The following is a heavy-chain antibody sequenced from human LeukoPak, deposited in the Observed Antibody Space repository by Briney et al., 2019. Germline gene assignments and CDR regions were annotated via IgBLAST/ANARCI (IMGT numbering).Heavy chain of an antibody. CDR1: GGTFISYA. Sequence: ASVKVSCKASGGTFISYAISWVRQAPGQGLEWMGGIIPIFGTANYAQKFQGRVTITADESTSTAYMELSSLRSEDTAVYYCARDPGAEYYDSSGYYWFDPWGQGTLVTVSS. CDR3: ARDPGAEYYDSSGYYWFDP. CDR2: IIPIFGTA. D-gene: IGHD3-22*01. V-gene: IGHV1-69*13. J-gene: IGHJ5*02.